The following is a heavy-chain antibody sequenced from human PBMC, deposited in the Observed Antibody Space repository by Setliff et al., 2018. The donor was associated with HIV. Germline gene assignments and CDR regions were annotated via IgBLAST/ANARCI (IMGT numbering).Heavy chain of an antibody. Sequence: SETLSLTCTVSGDSISSGSYYWSWIRQPAGKGLEWIGHVYTSGSTDYNPSLNSRLTISIDTSRNQFSLRLNSVTAADTAVYFCARGGLAYSGDMDVWGKGTTVTVSS. CDR3: ARGGLAYSGDMDV. J-gene: IGHJ6*03. D-gene: IGHD2-21*01. CDR1: GDSISSGSYY. CDR2: VYTSGST. V-gene: IGHV4-61*09.